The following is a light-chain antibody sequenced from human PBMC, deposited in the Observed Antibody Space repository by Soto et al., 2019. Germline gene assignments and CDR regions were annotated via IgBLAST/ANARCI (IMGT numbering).Light chain of an antibody. V-gene: IGKV3-20*01. CDR3: QQYGSSGT. Sequence: EIVLTQSPGTLSLSPGERATLSCRASQSVSNTYLAWYQQKPGQAPRLLIYGTSSRATGIPDRFSGSGSGTDFTLTIRRLEPEDFAVYYCQQYGSSGTFGQGTKVDIK. J-gene: IGKJ1*01. CDR1: QSVSNTY. CDR2: GTS.